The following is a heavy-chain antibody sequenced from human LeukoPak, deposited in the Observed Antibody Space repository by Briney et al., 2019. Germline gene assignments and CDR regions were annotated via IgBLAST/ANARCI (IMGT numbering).Heavy chain of an antibody. V-gene: IGHV3-15*01. CDR1: GITFSNAW. J-gene: IGHJ4*02. Sequence: GGSLRLSCAASGITFSNAWMSWVRQAPGKGLEWVGRIKSKTDGGTIDYAAPVKGRFTISTDDSKITLYLQMNSLKIEDTGVYYCTTDRAIAVRPVFDYWGQGTLVTASS. CDR3: TTDRAIAVRPVFDY. CDR2: IKSKTDGGTI. D-gene: IGHD6-6*01.